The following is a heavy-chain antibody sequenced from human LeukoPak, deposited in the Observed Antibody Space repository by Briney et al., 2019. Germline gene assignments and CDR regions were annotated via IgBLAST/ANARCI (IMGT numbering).Heavy chain of an antibody. CDR2: IYTSGST. V-gene: IGHV4-4*09. J-gene: IGHJ5*02. D-gene: IGHD3-9*01. CDR1: GGSISSYY. Sequence: PSETLSLTCTVSGGSISSYYWSWIRQPPGKGLEWIGYIYTSGSTNYNPSLKSRVTISVDTSKNQFSLKLSSVTAADTAVYYCARGRAGYLFDPWGQGTLVTVSS. CDR3: ARGRAGYLFDP.